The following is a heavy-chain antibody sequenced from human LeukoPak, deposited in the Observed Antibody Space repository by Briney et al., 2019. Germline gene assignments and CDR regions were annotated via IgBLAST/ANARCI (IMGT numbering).Heavy chain of an antibody. J-gene: IGHJ4*02. D-gene: IGHD3-22*01. CDR2: IFPGDSDT. V-gene: IGHV5-51*01. Sequence: GESLKISCKGSGFGFTSYWIGWVRQMPGKGLEWMGIIFPGDSDTRYSPSFQGQVTISADKSINTAYLQWSSLKASDTAIYYCASLDDYYDSNSYPVGFFDYWGQGTLVTVSS. CDR1: GFGFTSYW. CDR3: ASLDDYYDSNSYPVGFFDY.